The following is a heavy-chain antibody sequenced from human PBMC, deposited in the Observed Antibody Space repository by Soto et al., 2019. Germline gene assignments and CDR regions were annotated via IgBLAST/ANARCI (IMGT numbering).Heavy chain of an antibody. CDR1: GFSLRGDRNR. V-gene: IGHV2-26*01. D-gene: IGHD2-21*01. J-gene: IGHJ5*02. CDR3: ARYYCDNTNHCHLDR. Sequence: QGTLKESGPVLVKPTETLTLTCDVSGFSLRGDRNRVTWMRQSAGKALEWLADLFPSDVESYNRSLGRRMTVSRDSSKDMVVLSLTDVSHVDTGTYFCARYYCDNTNHCHLDRWGQGTDGSVSA. CDR2: LFPSDVE.